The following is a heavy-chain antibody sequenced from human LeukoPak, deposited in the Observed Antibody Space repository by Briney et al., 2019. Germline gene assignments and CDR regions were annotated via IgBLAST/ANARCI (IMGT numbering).Heavy chain of an antibody. CDR2: IYSGGST. V-gene: IGHV3-66*02. CDR3: ARDRGYSYGYHY. Sequence: PGGSLRLSCAASGFTVSSNYMSWVRQAPGKGLEWVSVIYSGGSTCYADSVKGRFTISRDNSKNTLYLQMNSLRAEDTAVYYCARDRGYSYGYHYWGQGTLVTVSS. J-gene: IGHJ4*02. CDR1: GFTVSSNY. D-gene: IGHD5-18*01.